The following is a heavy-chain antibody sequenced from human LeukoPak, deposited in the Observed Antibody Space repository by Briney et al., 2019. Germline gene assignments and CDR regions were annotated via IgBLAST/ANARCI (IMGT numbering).Heavy chain of an antibody. V-gene: IGHV3-23*01. D-gene: IGHD5-18*01. CDR1: GFTFGNYA. CDR3: AKAKTQAMVLPGNY. J-gene: IGHJ4*02. Sequence: GGSLRLSCAASGFTFGNYAMNWVRQAPGKGLEWVSTITGSGDTTYYADSVKGRFTISRDDSKNTLYLQMNVLRAEDTAVYYCAKAKTQAMVLPGNYWGQGTLVTVSS. CDR2: ITGSGDTT.